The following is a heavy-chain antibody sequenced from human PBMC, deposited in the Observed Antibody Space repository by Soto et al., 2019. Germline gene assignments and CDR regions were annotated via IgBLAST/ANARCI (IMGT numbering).Heavy chain of an antibody. CDR2: IYKSATT. CDR1: GDSISTVDYF. D-gene: IGHD2-15*01. J-gene: IGHJ5*01. CDR3: ARGRYCLTGRCFPNWFDS. V-gene: IGHV4-30-4*01. Sequence: SETLSLTCSVSGDSISTVDYFWAWVRQPPGQALEYIGYIYKSATTYYNPSFESRVAISLDTSKSQFSLNVTSLTAADTAVYFCARGRYCLTGRCFPNWFDSWGQGTLVTVPQ.